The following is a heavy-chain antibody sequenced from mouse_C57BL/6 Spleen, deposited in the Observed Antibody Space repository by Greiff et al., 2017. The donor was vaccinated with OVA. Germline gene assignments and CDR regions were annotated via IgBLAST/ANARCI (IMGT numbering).Heavy chain of an antibody. Sequence: EVQLQQSGPELVKPGDSVKISCKASGYSFTGYFMNWVMQSHGKSLEWIGRINPYNGDTFYNQKFKGKATLTVDKSSSTAHMELRSLTSEDSAVYYCARSDGYYGYAMDYWGQGTSVTVSS. CDR2: INPYNGDT. J-gene: IGHJ4*01. CDR1: GYSFTGYF. V-gene: IGHV1-20*01. CDR3: ARSDGYYGYAMDY. D-gene: IGHD2-3*01.